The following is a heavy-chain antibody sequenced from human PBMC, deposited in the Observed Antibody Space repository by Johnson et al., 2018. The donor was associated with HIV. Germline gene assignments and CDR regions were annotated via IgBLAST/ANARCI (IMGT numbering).Heavy chain of an antibody. J-gene: IGHJ3*02. CDR3: AYFGARYCSSYVSEDAFDI. D-gene: IGHD6-6*01. CDR1: GFTVSSNY. V-gene: IGHV3-66*01. Sequence: VQLVESGGGVVQPGGSLRLSCAASGFTVSSNYMSWVRQAPGKGLEWVSVLYNGGSAYYADYVKGSFTIFRSNNTLYLEMTSLRTEDTAVYYCAYFGARYCSSYVSEDAFDIWGQGTMVTVSS. CDR2: LYNGGSA.